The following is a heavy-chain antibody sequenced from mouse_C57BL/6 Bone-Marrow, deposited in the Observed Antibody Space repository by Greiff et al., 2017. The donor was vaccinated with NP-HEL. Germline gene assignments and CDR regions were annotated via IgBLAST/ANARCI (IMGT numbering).Heavy chain of an antibody. V-gene: IGHV5-6*01. CDR1: GFNFSSYG. J-gene: IGHJ1*03. Sequence: EVMLVESGGDLVKPGGSLKLSCAASGFNFSSYGMSWVRQTPDKRLEWVATISSGGSYTYYPDSVKGRFTISRDNAKNTLYLQMSSLKSEDTAMYYCARPDYYGSLNWYFDVWGTGTTVTVSS. CDR2: ISSGGSYT. CDR3: ARPDYYGSLNWYFDV. D-gene: IGHD1-1*01.